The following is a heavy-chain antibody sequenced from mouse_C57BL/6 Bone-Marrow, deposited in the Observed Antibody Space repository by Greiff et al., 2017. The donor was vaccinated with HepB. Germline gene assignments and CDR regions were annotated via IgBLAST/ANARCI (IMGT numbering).Heavy chain of an antibody. CDR1: GFTFSSYT. CDR3: ARQDYYGTDY. CDR2: ISGGGGNT. V-gene: IGHV5-9*01. D-gene: IGHD1-1*01. Sequence: EVQRVESGGGLVKPGGSLKLSCAASGFTFSSYTMSWVRQTPEKRLEWVATISGGGGNTYYPDSVKGRFTISRDNAKNTLYLQMSSLRSEDTALYYCARQDYYGTDYWGQGTTLTVSS. J-gene: IGHJ2*01.